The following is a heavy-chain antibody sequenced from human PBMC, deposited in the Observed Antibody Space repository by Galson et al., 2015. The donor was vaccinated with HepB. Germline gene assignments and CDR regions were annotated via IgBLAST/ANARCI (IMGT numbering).Heavy chain of an antibody. CDR1: GFSFSTYW. CDR2: IKQDGGET. Sequence: SLRLSCAASGFSFSTYWMTWVRQAPGKGLEWVANIKQDGGETYYLDSVKGRFTISRDNAKSSVYPQMNSLRAEDTAVYYCARISPWWGQGTLVTVSS. CDR3: ARISPW. V-gene: IGHV3-7*03. J-gene: IGHJ4*02. D-gene: IGHD3-3*02.